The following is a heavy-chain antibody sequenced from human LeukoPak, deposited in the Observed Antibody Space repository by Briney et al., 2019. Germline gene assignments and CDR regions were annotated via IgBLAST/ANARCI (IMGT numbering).Heavy chain of an antibody. CDR3: AKYESIWFGELGGY. V-gene: IGHV3-23*01. D-gene: IGHD3-10*01. Sequence: GGSLRLSCAASGFTFSSYAMSWVRQAPGKGLEWVSAISGSGGSTYYADSVKGRFTISRDNSKNTLYLQMNSLGAEDTAVYYCAKYESIWFGELGGYWGQGTLVTVSS. CDR2: ISGSGGST. J-gene: IGHJ4*02. CDR1: GFTFSSYA.